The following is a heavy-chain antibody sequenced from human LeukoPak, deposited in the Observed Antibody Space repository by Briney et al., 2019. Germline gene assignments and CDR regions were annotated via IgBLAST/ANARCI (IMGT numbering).Heavy chain of an antibody. D-gene: IGHD3-10*01. V-gene: IGHV4-39*07. Sequence: SETLSLTCTVSGGSISSSSYYWGWIRQPPGKGLEWIGSIYYSGSTYYNPSLKSRVTISVDTSKNQFSLKLSSVTAADTAVYYCARAPPHMVRGVMVGYWGQGTLVTVSS. CDR1: GGSISSSSYY. CDR3: ARAPPHMVRGVMVGY. CDR2: IYYSGST. J-gene: IGHJ4*02.